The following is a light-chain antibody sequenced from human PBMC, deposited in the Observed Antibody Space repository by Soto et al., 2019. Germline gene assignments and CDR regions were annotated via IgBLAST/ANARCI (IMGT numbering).Light chain of an antibody. Sequence: EIVLTQSPAALSVSPGGRATLSCRASQDVMYDLAWYQQKPGQAPRLLVYGASTRATDAPPRFRGSGSGREFSLTISSLQSEDLATYYCQQYRSCPRTFGQGSRVEIK. CDR3: QQYRSCPRT. CDR1: QDVMYD. J-gene: IGKJ1*01. V-gene: IGKV3-15*01. CDR2: GAS.